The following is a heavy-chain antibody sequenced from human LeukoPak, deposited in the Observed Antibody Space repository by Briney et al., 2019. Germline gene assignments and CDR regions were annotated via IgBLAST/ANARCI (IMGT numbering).Heavy chain of an antibody. CDR1: GFTVSSNY. V-gene: IGHV3-53*01. CDR2: IYSGGST. CDR3: AREDMVRGVNV. Sequence: GGSLRLSCAASGFTVSSNYMSWVRQAPGKGLEWVSVIYSGGSTYYADSVKGRFTISRDNSKNTLYLQMNSLRAEDTAVYYCAREDMVRGVNVWGQGTLVTVSS. D-gene: IGHD3-10*01. J-gene: IGHJ4*02.